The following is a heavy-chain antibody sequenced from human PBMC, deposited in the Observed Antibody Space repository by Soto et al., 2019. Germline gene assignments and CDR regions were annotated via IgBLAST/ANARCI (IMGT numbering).Heavy chain of an antibody. CDR2: ISYDGSNK. V-gene: IGHV3-30*18. Sequence: QSGGSLRLSCAASGFTFSSYGMHWVRQAPGKGLEWVAVISYDGSNKYYADSVKGRFTISRDNSKNTLYLQMNSLRAEDTAVYYCAKDMLIKLWNYYYGMDVCGQVTTVTVS. D-gene: IGHD5-18*01. CDR1: GFTFSSYG. J-gene: IGHJ6*02. CDR3: AKDMLIKLWNYYYGMDV.